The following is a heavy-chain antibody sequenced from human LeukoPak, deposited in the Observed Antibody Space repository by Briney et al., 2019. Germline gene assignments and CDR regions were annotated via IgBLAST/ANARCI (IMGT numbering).Heavy chain of an antibody. CDR1: GSSITSVSHY. D-gene: IGHD3-16*01. Sequence: SETLSLTCTISGSSITSVSHYWGWIRQPPGKGLEWIGDIYYTGSTYYSPSLRSRVTMFVHTSENQFSLRLNSVTAVDTAVYYCARRWGNIVGVTYEYWGQGTLVTVSS. CDR3: ARRWGNIVGVTYEY. J-gene: IGHJ4*02. V-gene: IGHV4-39*01. CDR2: IYYTGST.